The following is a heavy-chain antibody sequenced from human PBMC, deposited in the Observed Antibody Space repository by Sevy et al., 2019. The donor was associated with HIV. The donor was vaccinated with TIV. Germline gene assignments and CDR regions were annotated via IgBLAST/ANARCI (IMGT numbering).Heavy chain of an antibody. V-gene: IGHV4-59*08. CDR2: IYYNGHI. D-gene: IGHD1-26*01. Sequence: SETLSLTCTVSGGSITSLYGNWIRQPPGKGLEWIANIYYNGHINYNPYLKSRVTLSLDTSKNQFSLRLSSVTAADTAMYYCAGENAWGRGYSWGQGTLVTVSS. CDR3: AGENAWGRGYS. CDR1: GGSITSLY. J-gene: IGHJ4*02.